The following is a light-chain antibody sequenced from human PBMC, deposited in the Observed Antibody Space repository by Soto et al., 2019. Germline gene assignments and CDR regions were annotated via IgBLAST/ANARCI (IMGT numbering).Light chain of an antibody. CDR2: RSD. Sequence: QSVLTQPPSASGTLGQRVTISCSGGNSNIGSNTVNWYQHLPGTAPKLLIYRSDQRPSGIPDRFSGSKYGTSASLDISGLKSEDEADYYCTAWDGSLDGRVFGGGTKLTVL. CDR1: NSNIGSNT. J-gene: IGLJ3*02. CDR3: TAWDGSLDGRV. V-gene: IGLV1-44*01.